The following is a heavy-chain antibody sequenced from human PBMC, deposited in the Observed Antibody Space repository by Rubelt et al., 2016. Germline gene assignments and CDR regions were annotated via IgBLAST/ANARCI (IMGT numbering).Heavy chain of an antibody. CDR3: ARVGSYALFDY. Sequence: QVQLQESGPGLVKPSETLSLTCTVSGGSISSYYWSWIRQPAGEGLEWIGRIYTSGSTNYNPSLKRRVTMSGDKSKNQFYLKLSSVTAADTAVYYCARVGSYALFDYWGQGTLVTVSS. J-gene: IGHJ4*02. CDR1: GGSISSYY. D-gene: IGHD1-26*01. V-gene: IGHV4-4*07. CDR2: IYTSGST.